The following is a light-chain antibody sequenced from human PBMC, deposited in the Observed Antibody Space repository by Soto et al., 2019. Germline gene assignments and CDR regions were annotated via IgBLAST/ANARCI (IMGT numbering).Light chain of an antibody. Sequence: EIVMTHSPATLSVSPGERATLSCRASQSVSSNLAWYQQKPGQAPRLLIYGASTRATGIPARFSGSGSETEFTLTLSSLQSEDCAVYYCQQYNNWPPLTFGGGTKVEIK. V-gene: IGKV3-15*01. J-gene: IGKJ4*01. CDR1: QSVSSN. CDR3: QQYNNWPPLT. CDR2: GAS.